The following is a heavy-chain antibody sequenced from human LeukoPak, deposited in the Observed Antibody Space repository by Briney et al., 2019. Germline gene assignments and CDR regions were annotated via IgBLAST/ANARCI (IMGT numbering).Heavy chain of an antibody. J-gene: IGHJ3*02. CDR2: IYSGGTT. Sequence: GGSLRLSCAASGFTFNSYAMSWVRQAPGKGLEWVSIIYSGGTTYYADSVKGRFTISRDNSKNTLYLQMNSLRAEDTAVYYCASTHAFDIWGQGTMVTVSS. CDR3: ASTHAFDI. CDR1: GFTFNSYA. V-gene: IGHV3-66*01.